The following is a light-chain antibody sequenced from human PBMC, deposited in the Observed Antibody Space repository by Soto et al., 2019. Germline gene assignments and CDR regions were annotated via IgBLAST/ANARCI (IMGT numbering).Light chain of an antibody. CDR1: QSISSW. J-gene: IGKJ5*01. Sequence: DIQMTQSPSTLSASVGDRVTITCRASQSISSWLAWYQQKPGKAPNLLIYAASSLQSGVPSRFSGSGSGTDFTLTISRLEPEDFAVYYCQQYDSLLITFGQGTRLEIK. CDR3: QQYDSLLIT. CDR2: AAS. V-gene: IGKV1-5*01.